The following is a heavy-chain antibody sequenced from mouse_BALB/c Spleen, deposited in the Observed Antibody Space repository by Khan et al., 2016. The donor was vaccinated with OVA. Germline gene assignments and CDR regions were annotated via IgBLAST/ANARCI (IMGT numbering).Heavy chain of an antibody. J-gene: IGHJ3*01. D-gene: IGHD2-1*01. CDR3: ARSPYGNFAY. V-gene: IGHV5-9-3*01. CDR2: ISSDGDYT. Sequence: EVQLQESGGGLVKPGGSLKLSCAASGFTFSTCAMSWVRQTPEKRLEWVATISSDGDYTYYPDNVTGRFTISRDNAKNTLYLQMSSLRSEDTAMYYCARSPYGNFAYWGQGTLVTVSA. CDR1: GFTFSTCA.